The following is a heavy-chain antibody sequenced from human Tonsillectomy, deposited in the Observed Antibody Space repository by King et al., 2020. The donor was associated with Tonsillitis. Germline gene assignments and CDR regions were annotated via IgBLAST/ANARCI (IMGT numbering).Heavy chain of an antibody. CDR1: GYTFSGYY. V-gene: IGHV1-2*02. CDR3: ARDYCTYGVCSWFDP. Sequence: VQLVESGAEVKKPGASVKVSCKASGYTFSGYYMHWVRQAPGQGLEWMGWINPNSGGTNYAQKFQGRVTLTRDTSISTAYMELSRLRSDDTAVYYCARDYCTYGVCSWFDPWGQGTLVTVSS. D-gene: IGHD2-8*01. J-gene: IGHJ5*02. CDR2: INPNSGGT.